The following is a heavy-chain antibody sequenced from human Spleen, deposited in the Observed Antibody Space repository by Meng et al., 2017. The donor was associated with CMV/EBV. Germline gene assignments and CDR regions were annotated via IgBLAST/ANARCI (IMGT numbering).Heavy chain of an antibody. CDR2: ITSDGNTT. V-gene: IGHV3-74*01. Sequence: GGSLRLSCAASGFTFSSYWMHWVRQAPGKGLVWVSRITSDGNTTSYADSVKGRFTISRDNSKSSLYLQLNSLGIEDTAVYYCPRDVAFPAYDYWGQGTLVTVSS. D-gene: IGHD2-21*01. CDR3: PRDVAFPAYDY. J-gene: IGHJ4*02. CDR1: GFTFSSYW.